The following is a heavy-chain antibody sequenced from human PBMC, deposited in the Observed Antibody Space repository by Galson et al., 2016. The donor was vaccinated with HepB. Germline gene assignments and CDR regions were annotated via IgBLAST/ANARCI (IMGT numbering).Heavy chain of an antibody. V-gene: IGHV3-30*03. CDR2: ISYDGYNK. Sequence: SLRLSCAASGFIFSNYGMHWVRHAPGRGLEWVTVISYDGYNKNYAASVKGRFTVSRDNSKNTLFLQINSLRTEDTAVYYCARDSRTHISARRGGVGYWGQGTLVTVSS. CDR3: ARDSRTHISARRGGVGY. J-gene: IGHJ4*02. D-gene: IGHD6-6*01. CDR1: GFIFSNYG.